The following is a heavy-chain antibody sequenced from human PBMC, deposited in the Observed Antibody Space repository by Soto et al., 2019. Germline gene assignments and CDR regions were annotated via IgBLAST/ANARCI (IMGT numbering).Heavy chain of an antibody. V-gene: IGHV3-30*18. J-gene: IGHJ6*02. Sequence: LRLSCAASGFTFSSYGMHWVRQAPGKGLEWVAVISYDGSNKYYADSVKGRFTISRDNSKNTLYLQMNSLRAEDTAVYYCAKEPKDIVVVPAALPSYGMDVWGQGTTVTVSS. CDR1: GFTFSSYG. CDR3: AKEPKDIVVVPAALPSYGMDV. CDR2: ISYDGSNK. D-gene: IGHD2-2*01.